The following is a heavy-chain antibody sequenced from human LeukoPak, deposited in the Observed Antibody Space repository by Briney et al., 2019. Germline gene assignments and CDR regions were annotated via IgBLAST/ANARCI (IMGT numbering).Heavy chain of an antibody. Sequence: GGSLRLSCAASGFTFSSYEMNWVRQAPGKGLEWVSYISSSGSTIYYADSVKGRFTISRDNAKNSLYLQMNSLRAEDTAVYYCARPSGWEYGFDPWGQGTLVTVSS. J-gene: IGHJ5*02. CDR2: ISSSGSTI. CDR3: ARPSGWEYGFDP. D-gene: IGHD1-26*01. V-gene: IGHV3-48*03. CDR1: GFTFSSYE.